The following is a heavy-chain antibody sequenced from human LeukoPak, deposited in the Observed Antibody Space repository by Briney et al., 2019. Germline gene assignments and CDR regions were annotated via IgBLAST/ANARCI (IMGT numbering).Heavy chain of an antibody. D-gene: IGHD3-3*01. Sequence: SVRVSCKASGGTFSSYAISWVRQAPGQGLEWMGGIIPIFGTANYAQKFQGRVTITTDESTSTAYMELSSLRSEDTAVYYCARERRLEWLKSDAFDIWGQGTMVTVSS. CDR1: GGTFSSYA. V-gene: IGHV1-69*05. J-gene: IGHJ3*02. CDR3: ARERRLEWLKSDAFDI. CDR2: IIPIFGTA.